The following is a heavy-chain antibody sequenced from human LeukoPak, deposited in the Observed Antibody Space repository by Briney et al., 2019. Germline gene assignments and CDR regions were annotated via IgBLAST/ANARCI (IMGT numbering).Heavy chain of an antibody. V-gene: IGHV4-39*01. Sequence: SETLSLTCTVSGGSISSSSYYLGWIRQPPGKGLEWIVSIYYSGSTYYNPSLKSRVTISVDTSKNQFSLKLSSVTAADTAVYYCARHGVDTAMVTGSGVDYWGQGTLVTVSS. D-gene: IGHD5-18*01. J-gene: IGHJ4*02. CDR1: GGSISSSSYY. CDR3: ARHGVDTAMVTGSGVDY. CDR2: IYYSGST.